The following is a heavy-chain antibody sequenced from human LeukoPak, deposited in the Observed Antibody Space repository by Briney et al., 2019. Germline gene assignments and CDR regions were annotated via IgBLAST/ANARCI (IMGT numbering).Heavy chain of an antibody. Sequence: GGSLRLSCAASGFTFSSYEMNWVRQAPGKGLGWVSYISSSGSTIYYADSVKGRFTISRDNAKNSLYLQMNSLRAEDAAVYYCAELGITMIGGVWGKGTTVTISS. CDR1: GFTFSSYE. D-gene: IGHD3-10*02. CDR2: ISSSGSTI. CDR3: AELGITMIGGV. J-gene: IGHJ6*04. V-gene: IGHV3-48*03.